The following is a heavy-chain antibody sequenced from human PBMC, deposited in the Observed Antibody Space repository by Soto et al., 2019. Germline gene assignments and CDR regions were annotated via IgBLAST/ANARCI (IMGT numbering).Heavy chain of an antibody. Sequence: QVQLQESGPGLVMPSETLSLTCSVSGGSITNRYWSWIRQPPGKGLEWIGYIYYSGSTKYNPSLKSRVTISVDTSKNQFSLKLSSVTAADTALYYCARGGLGYCTTGVCHPFDCWGQGTLVTVSS. CDR2: IYYSGST. CDR3: ARGGLGYCTTGVCHPFDC. V-gene: IGHV4-59*01. CDR1: GGSITNRY. J-gene: IGHJ4*02. D-gene: IGHD2-8*01.